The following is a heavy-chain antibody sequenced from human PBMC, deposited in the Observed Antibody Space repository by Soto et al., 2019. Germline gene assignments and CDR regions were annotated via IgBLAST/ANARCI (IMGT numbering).Heavy chain of an antibody. V-gene: IGHV3-23*01. D-gene: IGHD6-13*01. CDR2: ISGSGGST. Sequence: LRLSCAASGSTFSSYAMSWVRQAPGKGLEWVSSISGSGGSTYYADSVKGRFTISRDNSKSTLYLQMNSLRAEDTAVYYCAKVSSSWRYLDYWGQGTLVTVSS. CDR1: GSTFSSYA. J-gene: IGHJ4*02. CDR3: AKVSSSWRYLDY.